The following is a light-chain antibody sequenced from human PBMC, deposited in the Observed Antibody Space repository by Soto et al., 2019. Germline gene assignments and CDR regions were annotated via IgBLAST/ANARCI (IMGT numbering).Light chain of an antibody. Sequence: EIVMTQSPATLSVSPGERATLSCRASQSVSNKLTWYQQKPGQAPRLLIYAESTRDTGIPARFSGSGSGTEFTLTIPSLQSEDLAVYYCQQYSNWTPYTFGQGTKLEI. J-gene: IGKJ2*01. CDR3: QQYSNWTPYT. CDR1: QSVSNK. CDR2: AES. V-gene: IGKV3-15*01.